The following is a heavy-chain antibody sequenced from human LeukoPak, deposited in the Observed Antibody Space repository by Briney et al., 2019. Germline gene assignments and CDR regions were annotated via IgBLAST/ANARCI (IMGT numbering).Heavy chain of an antibody. Sequence: SETLSLTCTVSGGSISRGGYYWSWIRHHPGTSLEWIGYIYYSGSTYYNPSLKSRVTISVDTSKNQFSLKLSSVTAADTAVYYCAREYGVLDAFDIWGQGTMVTVSS. D-gene: IGHD4-17*01. CDR2: IYYSGST. J-gene: IGHJ3*02. CDR3: AREYGVLDAFDI. V-gene: IGHV4-31*03. CDR1: GGSISRGGYY.